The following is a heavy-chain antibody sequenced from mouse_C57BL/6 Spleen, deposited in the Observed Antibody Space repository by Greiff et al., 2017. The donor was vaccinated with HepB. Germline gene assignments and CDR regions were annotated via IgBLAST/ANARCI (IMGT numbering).Heavy chain of an antibody. CDR2: IDPSDSYT. D-gene: IGHD2-2*01. V-gene: IGHV1-50*01. J-gene: IGHJ2*01. CDR3: ARGGRNGYDEDFDY. CDR1: GYTFTSYW. Sequence: QVQLQQPGAELVKPGASVKLSCKASGYTFTSYWMQWVKQRPGQGLEWIGGIDPSDSYTNYNQKFKGKATLTVDTSSSTAYMQLSSLTSEDSAVYYCARGGRNGYDEDFDYWGQGTTLTVSS.